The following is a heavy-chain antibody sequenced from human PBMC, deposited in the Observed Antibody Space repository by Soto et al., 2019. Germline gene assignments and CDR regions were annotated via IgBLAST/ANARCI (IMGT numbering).Heavy chain of an antibody. CDR2: IYYSGST. CDR3: ARESEGYCSGGSCYSGYYFDY. D-gene: IGHD2-15*01. V-gene: IGHV4-59*01. Sequence: SETLSLTCTVSGSSISSYYWSWIRQPPGKGLEWIGYIYYSGSTNYNPSLKSRVTISVDTSKNQFSLKLSSVTAAGTAVYYCARESEGYCSGGSCYSGYYFDYWGQGTLATVSS. J-gene: IGHJ4*02. CDR1: GSSISSYY.